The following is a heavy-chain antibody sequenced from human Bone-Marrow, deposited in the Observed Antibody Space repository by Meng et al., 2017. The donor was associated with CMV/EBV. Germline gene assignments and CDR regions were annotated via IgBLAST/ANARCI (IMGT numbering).Heavy chain of an antibody. D-gene: IGHD3-3*01. Sequence: SVKVSCKASGGTFSSYAISWVRQAPGQGLEWMGGIIPIFGTANYAQKFQGRVTMTTDTSTSTAYMELRSLRSDDTAVYYCARTAVYYDFWSGYYTRGSQGYGMDVWGQGTTVTVSS. CDR2: IIPIFGTA. V-gene: IGHV1-69*05. CDR1: GGTFSSYA. J-gene: IGHJ6*02. CDR3: ARTAVYYDFWSGYYTRGSQGYGMDV.